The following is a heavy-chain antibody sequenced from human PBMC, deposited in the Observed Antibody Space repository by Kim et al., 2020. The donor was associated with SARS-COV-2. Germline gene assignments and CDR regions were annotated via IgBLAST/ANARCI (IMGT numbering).Heavy chain of an antibody. V-gene: IGHV3-30*03. D-gene: IGHD6-13*01. Sequence: GGSLRLSCAVSGFTFSSYGMHWVRQAPGKGLEWVAVISYDGSNKDYADSVKGRFTISRDNSKNTLYLQMNSLRAEDTAVYYCASLSFSSSPFDYWGQGTLVTVSS. CDR1: GFTFSSYG. J-gene: IGHJ4*02. CDR3: ASLSFSSSPFDY. CDR2: ISYDGSNK.